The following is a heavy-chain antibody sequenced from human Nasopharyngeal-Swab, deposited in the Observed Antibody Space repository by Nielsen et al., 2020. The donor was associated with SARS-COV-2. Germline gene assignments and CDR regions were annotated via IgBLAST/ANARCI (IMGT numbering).Heavy chain of an antibody. V-gene: IGHV3-11*04. D-gene: IGHD5-12*01. CDR3: AREGSFVAPDTFDR. CDR1: GFTFSDFY. Sequence: GGSLRLSCEASGFTFSDFYLSWIRQAPGKGLEWVSYISSGGSTTYYADSVKGRITTSRDNAKSSLYLQMNRLTNEDKAVYYCAREGSFVAPDTFDRWGQGTLVTVSS. CDR2: ISSGGSTT. J-gene: IGHJ4*02.